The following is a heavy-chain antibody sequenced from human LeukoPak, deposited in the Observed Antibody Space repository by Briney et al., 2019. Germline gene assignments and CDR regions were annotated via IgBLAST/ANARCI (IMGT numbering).Heavy chain of an antibody. CDR1: GFDFSDYY. CDR2: IKTTGLTT. Sequence: GGSLRLSCAASGFDFSDYYMSWIRQAPGKGLEWISSIKTTGLTTYYADSVKGRFTISRDNAKNSLFLQMNSLRADDTAIYYCARAGQLRYMDVWGKGTAVTVSS. V-gene: IGHV3-11*04. J-gene: IGHJ6*03. CDR3: ARAGQLRYMDV.